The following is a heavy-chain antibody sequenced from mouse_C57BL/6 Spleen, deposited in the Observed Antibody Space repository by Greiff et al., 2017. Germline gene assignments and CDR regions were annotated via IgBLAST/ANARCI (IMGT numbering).Heavy chain of an antibody. CDR1: GYTFTSYG. J-gene: IGHJ2*01. CDR3: ARGDYGSPFDY. V-gene: IGHV1-81*01. Sequence: VQLQESGAELARPGASVKLSCKASGYTFTSYGISWVKQRTGQGLEWIGEIYPRSGNTYYNEKFKGKATLTADKSSSTAYMELRSRTSEDSAVYFCARGDYGSPFDYWGQGTTLTVSS. D-gene: IGHD1-1*01. CDR2: IYPRSGNT.